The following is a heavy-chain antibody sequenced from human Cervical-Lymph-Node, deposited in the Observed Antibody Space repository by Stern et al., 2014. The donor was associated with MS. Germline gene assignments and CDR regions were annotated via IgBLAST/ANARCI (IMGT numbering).Heavy chain of an antibody. Sequence: MQLVQSGGDLVQPGRSLRLSCAAFGFTFDDYAMHWVRQAPGKGLEWVAGISWNSGTIGYADSVKGRFTTSRDNAYSSLYLQMNSLRPEDTALYYCARDITGSSAYFDYWGQGTLVTVSS. CDR2: ISWNSGTI. J-gene: IGHJ4*02. V-gene: IGHV3-9*01. D-gene: IGHD1-14*01. CDR1: GFTFDDYA. CDR3: ARDITGSSAYFDY.